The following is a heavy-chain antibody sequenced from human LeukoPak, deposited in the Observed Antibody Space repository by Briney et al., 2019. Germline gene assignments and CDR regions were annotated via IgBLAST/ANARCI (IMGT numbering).Heavy chain of an antibody. D-gene: IGHD3-10*01. CDR1: GYSLSSGYY. V-gene: IGHV4-38-2*02. CDR2: IYHSWST. CDR3: ARGPRGRGPIDD. Sequence: SETLSLTCTVSGYSLSSGYYWGWIRQPPGKGLEWIGSIYHSWSTYYNPALRRRVTISVDTSKNQFSLRLSSVTAADTAGYYCARGPRGRGPIDDWGQGTLVTASS. J-gene: IGHJ4*02.